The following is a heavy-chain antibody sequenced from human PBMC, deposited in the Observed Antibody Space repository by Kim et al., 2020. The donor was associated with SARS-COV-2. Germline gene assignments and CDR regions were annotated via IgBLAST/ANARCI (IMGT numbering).Heavy chain of an antibody. J-gene: IGHJ4*02. CDR2: ISDSGGNT. Sequence: GGSLRLSCAASGFTFSRYAISWVRQAPGKGLEWVSAISDSGGNTYYAGSVKGRFTISRDNSKNTLYLQMNSLRAEDTAVYYCGKEVWFGELVTVAFWGQGTLVTVSS. V-gene: IGHV3-23*01. D-gene: IGHD3-10*01. CDR3: GKEVWFGELVTVAF. CDR1: GFTFSRYA.